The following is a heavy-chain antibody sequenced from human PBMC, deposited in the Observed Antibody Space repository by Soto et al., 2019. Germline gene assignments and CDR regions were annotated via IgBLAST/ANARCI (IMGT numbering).Heavy chain of an antibody. CDR3: ARHVELWFGELLNNYFDY. J-gene: IGHJ4*02. CDR2: IYYSGST. D-gene: IGHD3-10*01. Sequence: QLQLQESGPGLVKPSETLSLTCTVSGGSISSSSYYWGWIRQPPGKGLEWIGSIYYSGSTYYNPSLKSRVTISVDTSKNHFSLKLSSVTAADTAVYYCARHVELWFGELLNNYFDYWGQGTLVTVSS. CDR1: GGSISSSSYY. V-gene: IGHV4-39*01.